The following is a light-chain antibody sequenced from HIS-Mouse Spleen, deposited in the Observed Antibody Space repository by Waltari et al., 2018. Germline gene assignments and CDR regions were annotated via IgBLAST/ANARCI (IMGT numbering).Light chain of an antibody. J-gene: IGLJ3*02. CDR2: DVS. Sequence: QSALTQPRPVSGSPGQSVTISCPGTISDVGGYNYFSWYQQHPGKAPKLMIYDVSKRPSGVPDRFSGSKSGNTASLTISGLQAEDEADYYCCSYAGSYTLVFGGGTKLTVL. CDR3: CSYAGSYTLV. CDR1: ISDVGGYNY. V-gene: IGLV2-11*01.